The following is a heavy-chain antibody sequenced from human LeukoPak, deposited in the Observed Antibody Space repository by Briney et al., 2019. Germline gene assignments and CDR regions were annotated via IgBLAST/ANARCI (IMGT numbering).Heavy chain of an antibody. V-gene: IGHV1-69*05. D-gene: IGHD3-22*01. CDR3: ARDPCHYYDSSGYCNWFDP. Sequence: SVKVSCKASGGTFSSYAISWVRQAPGQGLEWMGGIIPIFGTANYAQKLQGRVTMTTDTSTSTAYMELRSLRSDDTAVYYCARDPCHYYDSSGYCNWFDPWGQGTLVTVSS. CDR2: IIPIFGTA. CDR1: GGTFSSYA. J-gene: IGHJ5*02.